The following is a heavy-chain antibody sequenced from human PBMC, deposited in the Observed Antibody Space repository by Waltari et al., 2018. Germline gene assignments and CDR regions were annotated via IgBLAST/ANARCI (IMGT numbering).Heavy chain of an antibody. Sequence: EVQLVESGGGLVQPGRSLRLSCSTSGFTFGDYAMSWVGQAPGKGLEWVGFVRSKAYGGTTDYAASAKGRFSISRDDSKRIAYLQMNSLKTEDTAVYYCSRDRLVVPAATPSYYYGMDVWGQGTTVTVSS. J-gene: IGHJ6*02. V-gene: IGHV3-49*04. CDR2: VRSKAYGGTT. CDR1: GFTFGDYA. CDR3: SRDRLVVPAATPSYYYGMDV. D-gene: IGHD2-2*01.